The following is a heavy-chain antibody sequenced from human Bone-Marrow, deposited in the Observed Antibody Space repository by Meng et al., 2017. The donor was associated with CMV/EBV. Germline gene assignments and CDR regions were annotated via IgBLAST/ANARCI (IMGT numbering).Heavy chain of an antibody. CDR1: GYNFSTYW. Sequence: GESLKISCTGSGYNFSTYWIAWVRQMPGKGLEWMGIIYPGDSDITYSPSFQGQVTISADKPFSTAYLQWSSLKASDTAIYFCARATGGEFIYWGQGTLVTVSS. CDR3: ARATGGEFIY. V-gene: IGHV5-51*04. CDR2: IYPGDSDI. D-gene: IGHD3-16*01. J-gene: IGHJ4*02.